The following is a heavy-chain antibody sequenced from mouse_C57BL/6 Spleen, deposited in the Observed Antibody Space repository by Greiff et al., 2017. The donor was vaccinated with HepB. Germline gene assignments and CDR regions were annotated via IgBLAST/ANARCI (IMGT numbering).Heavy chain of an antibody. CDR3: ARHPHDYYVGYYAMDY. CDR2: ISSGGSYS. CDR1: GFTFSSYG. V-gene: IGHV5-6*01. D-gene: IGHD1-1*01. Sequence: EVKLVESGGDLVKPGGSLKLSCAASGFTFSSYGMSWVRQTPDKRLEWVATISSGGSYSYYPDSVKGRFTISRDNAKNTLYLQMSRLKSEDTAIYYCARHPHDYYVGYYAMDYLGQGTSVTVSS. J-gene: IGHJ4*01.